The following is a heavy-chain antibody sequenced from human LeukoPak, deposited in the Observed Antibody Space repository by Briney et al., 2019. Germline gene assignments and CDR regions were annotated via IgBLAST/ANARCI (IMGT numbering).Heavy chain of an antibody. J-gene: IGHJ6*03. Sequence: SETLSLTCAVYGGSFSGYYWSWIRQPPGKGLEWIGEINHSGSTNYYPSLKSRVTISVDTSKNQFSLKLSPVPAAETAVYYCARVVSDYYDSSGYYPYYYYYMDVWGKGTTVTVSS. V-gene: IGHV4-34*01. D-gene: IGHD3-22*01. CDR1: GGSFSGYY. CDR3: ARVVSDYYDSSGYYPYYYYYMDV. CDR2: INHSGST.